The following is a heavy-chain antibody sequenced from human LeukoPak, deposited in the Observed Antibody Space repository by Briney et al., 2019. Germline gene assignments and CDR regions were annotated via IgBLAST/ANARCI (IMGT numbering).Heavy chain of an antibody. CDR3: AKDRDDYDSRDSGFDY. CDR1: GSTFSSYG. Sequence: GGSLRLSCAASGSTFSSYGMHWVRQAPGKGLEWVAVISYDGSNKYYADSVKGRFTISRDNSKNTLYLQMNSLRAEDTAVYYCAKDRDDYDSRDSGFDYWGQGTLVTVSS. CDR2: ISYDGSNK. J-gene: IGHJ4*02. V-gene: IGHV3-30*18. D-gene: IGHD3-22*01.